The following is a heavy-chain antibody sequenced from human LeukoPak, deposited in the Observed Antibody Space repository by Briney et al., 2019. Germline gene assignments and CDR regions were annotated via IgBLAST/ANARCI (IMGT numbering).Heavy chain of an antibody. V-gene: IGHV4-39*01. D-gene: IGHD6-6*01. CDR1: GGSISSSSYY. CDR2: IYYSGST. Sequence: SETLSLTCTVSGGSISSSSYYWGWIRQPPGKGLEWIGSIYYSGSTYYNPSLKSRVTISVHTSKNQFSLKLSSVTAADTAVYYCARRLGSIAAHLRFVPWGQGTLVTVSS. J-gene: IGHJ5*02. CDR3: ARRLGSIAAHLRFVP.